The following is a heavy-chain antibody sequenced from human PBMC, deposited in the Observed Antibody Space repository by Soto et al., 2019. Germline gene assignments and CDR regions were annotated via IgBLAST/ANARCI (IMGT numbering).Heavy chain of an antibody. CDR1: GGTFSSYT. Sequence: QGQLVPSGDEVKKPGSSVNGSCKASGGTFSSYTIIWVRQAPGQGLEWMGGIIPIFGTANYAQKFQGRVTITADESTSSAYMELSSLRSEETAVYYCARDGYTARGYYFDYCGQGPLVTVSS. D-gene: IGHD5-12*01. CDR3: ARDGYTARGYYFDY. J-gene: IGHJ4*02. CDR2: IIPIFGTA. V-gene: IGHV1-69*01.